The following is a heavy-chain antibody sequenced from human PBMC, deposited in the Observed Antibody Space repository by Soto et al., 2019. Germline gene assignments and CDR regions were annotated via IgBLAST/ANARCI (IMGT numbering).Heavy chain of an antibody. Sequence: SETMSLSYTVSGGSLSNYYWSWIRQPPGMGLEWIGYIYYTGSTNYNPSLKSRVTISVDTSKNQFSLKLSSVTAADTAVYYCARVRPSLFCYDCSGYYSPYYSHHVMAFWVKGTTVTVSS. J-gene: IGHJ6*04. CDR1: GGSLSNYY. CDR2: IYYTGST. D-gene: IGHD3-22*01. V-gene: IGHV4-59*01. CDR3: ARVRPSLFCYDCSGYYSPYYSHHVMAF.